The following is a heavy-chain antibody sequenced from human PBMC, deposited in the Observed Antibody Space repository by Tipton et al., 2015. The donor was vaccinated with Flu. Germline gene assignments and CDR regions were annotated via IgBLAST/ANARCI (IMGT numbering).Heavy chain of an antibody. Sequence: TLSLTCSVSGGSISSGGEYWTWIRQHPGKGLEWIASIYYSGGTYYNPSLESRVAMSVDTSKNQFSLRLTSVTAADTAVYYCARRDYSNYVSDPKNWFDPWGQGNLVTVSS. V-gene: IGHV4-31*03. CDR2: IYYSGGT. J-gene: IGHJ5*02. CDR1: GGSISSGGEY. D-gene: IGHD4-11*01. CDR3: ARRDYSNYVSDPKNWFDP.